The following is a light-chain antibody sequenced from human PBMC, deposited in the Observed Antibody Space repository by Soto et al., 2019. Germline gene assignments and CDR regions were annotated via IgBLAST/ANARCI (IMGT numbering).Light chain of an antibody. J-gene: IGKJ2*01. CDR3: QRYNNWPHT. CDR1: QSVSSK. V-gene: IGKV3-15*01. CDR2: GAS. Sequence: EIVMTQSPATLSVSPGERATLSCRATQSVSSKLAWFQQKPGQAPRLLIYGASTRATDIPARFSGSGSGTEFSLTISSLQSEDFAVYYCQRYNNWPHTFGQGTKLEIK.